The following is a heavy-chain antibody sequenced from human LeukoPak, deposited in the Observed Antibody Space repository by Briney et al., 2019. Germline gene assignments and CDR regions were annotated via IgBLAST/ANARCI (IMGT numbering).Heavy chain of an antibody. J-gene: IGHJ5*02. D-gene: IGHD6-19*01. CDR1: GYTFTSYY. Sequence: ASVKVSCKASGYTFTSYYMHWVRQAPGQGLEWMGIINPSGGSTSYAQKSQGRVTMTRDTATSTVYMELSSLRSEDTAVYYCARDRIAVAGSTKGSWFDPWGQGTLVTVSS. CDR2: INPSGGST. CDR3: ARDRIAVAGSTKGSWFDP. V-gene: IGHV1-46*01.